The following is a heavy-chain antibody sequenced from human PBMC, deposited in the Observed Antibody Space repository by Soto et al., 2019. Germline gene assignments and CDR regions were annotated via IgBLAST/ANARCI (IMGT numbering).Heavy chain of an antibody. CDR2: INYSGNT. J-gene: IGHJ4*02. CDR1: GDSISSSSYY. Sequence: PSETMSLTCTVSGDSISSSSYYWAWIRQPPGKGLEWIGSINYSGNTYYNPSLKSRVTMSVDTSKDQFSLNLNSVTASDTAVYYCARQSPRPRQWLISFGLWGQGTLVTVSS. CDR3: ARQSPRPRQWLISFGL. V-gene: IGHV4-39*01. D-gene: IGHD6-19*01.